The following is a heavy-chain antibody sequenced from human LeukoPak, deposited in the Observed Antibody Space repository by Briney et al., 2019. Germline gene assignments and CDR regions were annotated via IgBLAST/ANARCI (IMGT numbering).Heavy chain of an antibody. D-gene: IGHD6-13*01. CDR2: ISYDGSNK. CDR1: GFTFSSYG. V-gene: IGHV3-30*18. Sequence: GGSLRLFCAASGFTFSSYGMHWVRQAAGKGLEWVAVISYDGSNKYYADSVKGRFTISRDNSKNTLYLQMNSLRAEDTAVYYCAKDRLAAAGTSEFDYWGQGTLVTVSS. J-gene: IGHJ4*02. CDR3: AKDRLAAAGTSEFDY.